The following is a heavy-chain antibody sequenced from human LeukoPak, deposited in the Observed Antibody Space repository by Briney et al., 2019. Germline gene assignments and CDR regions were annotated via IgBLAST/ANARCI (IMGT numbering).Heavy chain of an antibody. CDR2: INPSGGST. V-gene: IGHV1-46*01. CDR3: AKTVVVTGEHAFEI. D-gene: IGHD2-21*02. Sequence: GGSLRLSCAASGYTFTSYYMHWVRQAPGQGLEWMGIINPSGGSTSYAQKFQGRVTMTRDMSTSTVYMELSSLRSEDTAVYYCAKTVVVTGEHAFEIWGQGTRVTVSS. CDR1: GYTFTSYY. J-gene: IGHJ3*02.